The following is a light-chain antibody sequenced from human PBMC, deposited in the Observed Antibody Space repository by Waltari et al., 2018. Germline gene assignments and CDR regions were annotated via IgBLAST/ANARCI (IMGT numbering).Light chain of an antibody. CDR1: QSVSSN. CDR3: QQYNNWPPST. CDR2: GAS. Sequence: EIVMTQSPATLSVSPGERATLSCRASQSVSSNLAWYQQNPGQAPRLLIYGASTRATGIPARFSGSGSGTEFTLTISSPQSEDFAVYYCQQYNNWPPSTFGPGTKVDIK. J-gene: IGKJ3*01. V-gene: IGKV3-15*01.